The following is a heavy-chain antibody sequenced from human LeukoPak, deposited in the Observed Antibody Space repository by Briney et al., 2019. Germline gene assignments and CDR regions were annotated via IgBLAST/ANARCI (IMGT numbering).Heavy chain of an antibody. CDR2: IYYSGST. D-gene: IGHD4-17*01. CDR1: GGSVSSGSYY. CDR3: ARDRKDYGDYGEYYYYYGMDV. V-gene: IGHV4-61*01. J-gene: IGHJ6*02. Sequence: PSETLSLTCTVSGGSVSSGSYYWSWIRQPPGKGLERIGYIYYSGSTNYNPSLKSRVTISVDTSKNQFSLKLSSVTAADTAVYYCARDRKDYGDYGEYYYYYGMDVWGQGTTVTVSS.